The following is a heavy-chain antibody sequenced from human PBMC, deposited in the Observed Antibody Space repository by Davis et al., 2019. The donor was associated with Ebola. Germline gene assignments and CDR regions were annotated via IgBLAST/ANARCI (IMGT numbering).Heavy chain of an antibody. J-gene: IGHJ5*02. V-gene: IGHV5-51*01. D-gene: IGHD6-13*01. CDR3: ARLAAAGILVSWFDP. CDR1: GYSFTSYW. CDR2: IYPGDSDT. Sequence: KVSCKGSGYSFTSYWIGWVRQMPGKGLEWMGIIYPGDSDTRYSPSFQSQVTISADKSISTAYLQWSSLKASDTAMYYCARLAAAGILVSWFDPWGQGTLVTVSS.